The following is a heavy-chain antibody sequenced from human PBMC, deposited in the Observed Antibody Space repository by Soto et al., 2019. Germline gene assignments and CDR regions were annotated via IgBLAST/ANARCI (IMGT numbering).Heavy chain of an antibody. V-gene: IGHV5-51*01. CDR1: GYSFTSYW. CDR2: IYPGDSDT. Sequence: PGESLKISCKGSGYSFTSYWIGWVRQMPGKGLEWMGIIYPGDSDTRYSPSFQGQVTISADKSISTAYLQWSSLKASDTAMYYCARLSRGGYDPYYYDYGMDVWGQGTTVTVSS. CDR3: ARLSRGGYDPYYYDYGMDV. D-gene: IGHD5-12*01. J-gene: IGHJ6*02.